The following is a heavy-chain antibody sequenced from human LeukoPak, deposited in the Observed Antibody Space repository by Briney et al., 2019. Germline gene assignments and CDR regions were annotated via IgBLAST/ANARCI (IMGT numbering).Heavy chain of an antibody. V-gene: IGHV3-7*01. CDR1: RFTFGNYW. CDR3: AREGREGYGMDV. Sequence: GGSLRLSCAASRFTFGNYWMSWVRQAPGKGLEWVANIKQAGSEKNYVDSVKGRFTISRDNAKNSLSLQMNSLRAEDTAVYYCAREGREGYGMDVWGQGTTVTVSS. J-gene: IGHJ6*02. CDR2: IKQAGSEK. D-gene: IGHD1-26*01.